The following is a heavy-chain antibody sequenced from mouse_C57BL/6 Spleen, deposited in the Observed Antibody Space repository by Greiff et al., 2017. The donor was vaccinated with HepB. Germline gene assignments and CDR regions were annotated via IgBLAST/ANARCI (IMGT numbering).Heavy chain of an antibody. D-gene: IGHD2-3*01. V-gene: IGHV1-50*01. Sequence: QVQLQQPGAELVKPGASVKLSCKASGYTFTSYWMQWVKQRPGQGLEWIGEIDPSDSYTNYNQKFKGKATVTVDTSSSTAYMQRSSLTSEDSAVEYCARAAPDGYYRRYAMDYWGQGTSVTVSS. J-gene: IGHJ4*01. CDR1: GYTFTSYW. CDR3: ARAAPDGYYRRYAMDY. CDR2: IDPSDSYT.